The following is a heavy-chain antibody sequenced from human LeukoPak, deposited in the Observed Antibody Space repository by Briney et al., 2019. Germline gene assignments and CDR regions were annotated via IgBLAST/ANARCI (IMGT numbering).Heavy chain of an antibody. CDR2: IIPILGIA. CDR3: AXVCGGXCAXAFDI. V-gene: IGHV1-69*04. CDR1: GGTFSSYA. Sequence: SVKVSCKASGGTFSSYAISWVRQAPGQGLEWMGRIIPILGIANYAQKFQGRVTITADKSTSTAYMELSSLRSEDTDVYYCAXVCGGXCAXAFDIWGQGTMVTVSS. J-gene: IGHJ3*02. D-gene: IGHD2-15*01.